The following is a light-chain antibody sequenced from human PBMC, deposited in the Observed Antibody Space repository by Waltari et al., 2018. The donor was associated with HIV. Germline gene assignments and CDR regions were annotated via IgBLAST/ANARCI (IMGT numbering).Light chain of an antibody. CDR1: QIVTSGY. CDR2: GTS. V-gene: IGKV3-20*01. J-gene: IGKJ2*01. CDR3: QQYGSLPYT. Sequence: EIVLTQSPGTVSLSPGERVALSCRASQIVTSGYLAWYQQKPGQPPSLLIHGTSGRATGIPDRFSGSGSGTDFTLTISRLESEDVAVYYCQQYGSLPYTFGQGTKLEIK.